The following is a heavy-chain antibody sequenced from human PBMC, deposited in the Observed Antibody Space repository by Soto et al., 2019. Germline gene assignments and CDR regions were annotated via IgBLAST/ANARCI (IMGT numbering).Heavy chain of an antibody. V-gene: IGHV3-74*01. CDR1: GFTFSSYW. CDR2: INSDGSST. J-gene: IGHJ6*02. D-gene: IGHD6-13*01. Sequence: PGGSLRLSCAASGFTFSSYWMHWVRQAPGKGLVWVSRINSDGSSTSYADSVKGRFTISRDNAKNTLYLQMNSLRAEDTAVYYCARLAAAGTTYYYYYGMDVWGQGTTVTVSS. CDR3: ARLAAAGTTYYYYYGMDV.